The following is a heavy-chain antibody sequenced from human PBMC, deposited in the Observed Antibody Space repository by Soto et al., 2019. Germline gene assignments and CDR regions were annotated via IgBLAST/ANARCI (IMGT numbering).Heavy chain of an antibody. V-gene: IGHV5-10-1*01. CDR2: IDPSDSYT. D-gene: IGHD4-17*01. CDR3: ARPGTVTYYYYGMDV. Sequence: GESLKISCKGSGYSFTSYWISWVRQMPGKGLEWMGRIDPSDSYTNYSPSFQGHVTISADKSISTAYLQWSSLKASDTAMYYCARPGTVTYYYYGMDVWGQGTTVTVSS. J-gene: IGHJ6*02. CDR1: GYSFTSYW.